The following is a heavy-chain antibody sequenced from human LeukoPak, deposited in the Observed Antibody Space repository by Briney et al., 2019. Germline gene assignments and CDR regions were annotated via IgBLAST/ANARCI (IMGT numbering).Heavy chain of an antibody. CDR2: INPNSGGT. CDR1: GYTFTGYY. J-gene: IGHJ4*02. Sequence: ASVKVSCKASGYTFTGYYMHWVRQAPGQGLEWMGWINPNSGGTNYAQKFQGRVTMTRDTSISTAHMELSRLRSDDTAVYYCARDRVRVEQWQVQPALRSMGYWGQGTLVTVSS. D-gene: IGHD6-19*01. CDR3: ARDRVRVEQWQVQPALRSMGY. V-gene: IGHV1-2*02.